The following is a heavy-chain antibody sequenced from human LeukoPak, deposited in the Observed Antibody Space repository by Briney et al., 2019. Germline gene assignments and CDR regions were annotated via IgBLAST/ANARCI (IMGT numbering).Heavy chain of an antibody. CDR1: GYSISSGYY. J-gene: IGHJ5*02. CDR2: IYHSGST. V-gene: IGHV4-38-2*02. D-gene: IGHD6-13*01. CDR3: ARDGGSYSSSRWFDH. Sequence: SETLSLTCTVSGYSISSGYYWGWIRQPPGKGLEWIGSIYHSGSTYYNPSLKSRVTISVDTSKNQFSLKLSSVTAADTAVYYCARDGGSYSSSRWFDHWGQGTLVTVSS.